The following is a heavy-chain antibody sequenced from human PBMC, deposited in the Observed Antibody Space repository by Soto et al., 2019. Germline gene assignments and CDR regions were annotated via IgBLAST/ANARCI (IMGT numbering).Heavy chain of an antibody. CDR3: ARPFDFPDAFDI. CDR2: IYPGDSDT. CDR1: GYSFTTYW. D-gene: IGHD3-9*01. Sequence: GESLKISCKASGYSFTTYWIVWVRQMPGKGLEWMGIIYPGDSDTRYSPSFQGQVTISADKSISTAYLQWSSLKASDTAMYYCARPFDFPDAFDIWGQGTMVTISS. V-gene: IGHV5-51*01. J-gene: IGHJ3*02.